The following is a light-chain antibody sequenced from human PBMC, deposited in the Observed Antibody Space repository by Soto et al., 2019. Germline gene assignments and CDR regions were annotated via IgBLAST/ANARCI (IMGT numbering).Light chain of an antibody. Sequence: QSALTQPPSASGSPGQSVAISCTGTSSDVGGYNYVSWYQQHPGKAPKLIISEVTKRPSGVPDRFSGSKSGNTASLTVSGLRADDEADYFCSSYAGNNNLIFGGGTKVTVL. CDR1: SSDVGGYNY. CDR2: EVT. J-gene: IGLJ2*01. V-gene: IGLV2-8*01. CDR3: SSYAGNNNLI.